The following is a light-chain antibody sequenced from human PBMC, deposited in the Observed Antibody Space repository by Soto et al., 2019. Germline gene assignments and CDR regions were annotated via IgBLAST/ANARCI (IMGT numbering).Light chain of an antibody. Sequence: IVMTQSPDSLSMCLYEMATINPKSSQRGLYSSKNRNYLAWYQQKKGQPPKXXIYWASTRESGVPERFSGSGYGTDFNLTISSLQAGDVAVYDCQPHYTTPPTFGQGTKVDLK. CDR3: QPHYTTPPT. CDR1: QRGLYSSKNRNY. V-gene: IGKV4-1*01. J-gene: IGKJ1*01. CDR2: WAS.